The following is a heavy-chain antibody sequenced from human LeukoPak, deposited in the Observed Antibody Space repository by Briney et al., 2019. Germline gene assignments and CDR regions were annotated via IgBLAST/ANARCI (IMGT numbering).Heavy chain of an antibody. Sequence: QPGGSLRLPCAASGFTFSSYAMSWVRQAPGKGLEWVSAISGSGGSTYYADSVKGRFTISRDNSKNTPYLQMNSLRAEDTAVYYCAKKMTTVITFDYWGQGTLVTVSS. CDR3: AKKMTTVITFDY. J-gene: IGHJ4*02. D-gene: IGHD4-17*01. CDR1: GFTFSSYA. V-gene: IGHV3-23*01. CDR2: ISGSGGST.